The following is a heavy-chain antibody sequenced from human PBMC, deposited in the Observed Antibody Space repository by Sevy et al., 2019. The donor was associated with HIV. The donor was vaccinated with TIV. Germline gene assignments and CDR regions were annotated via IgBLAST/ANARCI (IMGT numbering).Heavy chain of an antibody. CDR2: ITSSHGAK. D-gene: IGHD5-18*01. J-gene: IGHJ4*02. CDR3: VGRRYRVGHSWSYFFDF. V-gene: IGHV3-11*01. CDR1: GFSFSDYH. Sequence: GGSLRLSCVTSGFSFSDYHMSWIRLAPGKGLEWISHITSSHGAKVYADSVRGRFDISRDNARKSVYLKMNRLQVEDTATYFCVGRRYRVGHSWSYFFDFWGQGTPVTVSS.